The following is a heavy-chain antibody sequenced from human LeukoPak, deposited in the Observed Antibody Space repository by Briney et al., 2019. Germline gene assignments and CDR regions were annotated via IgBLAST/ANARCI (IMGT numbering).Heavy chain of an antibody. V-gene: IGHV3-21*01. CDR2: ISSSSSYI. CDR3: ARSRAYSGRLKTRYNWFDP. CDR1: GFTFSSYS. J-gene: IGHJ5*02. D-gene: IGHD1-26*01. Sequence: PGGSLRLSCAASGFTFSSYSMNWVRQAPGKGLEWVSSISSSSSYIYYADSVKGRFTISRDNAKNSLYLQMNSLRAEDTAVYYCARSRAYSGRLKTRYNWFDPWGQGTLVTVSS.